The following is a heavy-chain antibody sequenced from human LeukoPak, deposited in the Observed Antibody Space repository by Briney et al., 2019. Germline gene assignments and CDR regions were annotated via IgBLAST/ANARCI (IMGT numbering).Heavy chain of an antibody. CDR2: IKQDGSEK. Sequence: GGSLRLSCAASGFTFSSYWMSWGRQAPGKGLEWVANIKQDGSEKYYVDSVNGRFTISRDNAKNSLYLQMNSLRAEDTAVYYCARVDCSSTSCFCFDYWGQGTLVTVSS. D-gene: IGHD2-2*01. CDR1: GFTFSSYW. V-gene: IGHV3-7*01. CDR3: ARVDCSSTSCFCFDY. J-gene: IGHJ4*02.